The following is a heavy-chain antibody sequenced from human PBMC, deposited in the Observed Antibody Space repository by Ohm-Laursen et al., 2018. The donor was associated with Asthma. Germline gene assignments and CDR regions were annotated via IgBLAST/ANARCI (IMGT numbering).Heavy chain of an antibody. V-gene: IGHV3-48*02. D-gene: IGHD3-22*01. Sequence: SLRLSCTASGFSFSSYAMNWVRQAPGKGLEWVSYISSSSSSLYYADSVKGRFTISRDDAKNSLSLQMNSLRDDDTAVCYCARGYYYDSRASYYFDYWGQGTLVTVSS. J-gene: IGHJ4*02. CDR3: ARGYYYDSRASYYFDY. CDR1: GFSFSSYA. CDR2: ISSSSSSL.